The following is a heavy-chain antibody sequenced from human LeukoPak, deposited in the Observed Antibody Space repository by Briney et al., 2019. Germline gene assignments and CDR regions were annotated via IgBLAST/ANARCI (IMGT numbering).Heavy chain of an antibody. Sequence: SETLSLTCTVSGGSISSGSYCWSWIRQPAGKGLEWIGRIYTSGSTNYNPSLKSRVTISVDTSKNQFSLKLSSVTAADTAVYYCARGPTVPIAVAGNFDYWGQGTLVTVSS. V-gene: IGHV4-61*02. J-gene: IGHJ4*02. D-gene: IGHD6-19*01. CDR2: IYTSGST. CDR1: GGSISSGSYC. CDR3: ARGPTVPIAVAGNFDY.